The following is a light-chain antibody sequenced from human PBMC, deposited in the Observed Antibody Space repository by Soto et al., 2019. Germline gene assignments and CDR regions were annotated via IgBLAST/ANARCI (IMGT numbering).Light chain of an antibody. J-gene: IGLJ2*01. Sequence: QSALTQPASVSGAPGQSITISCTATSTDVGAFNYVAWYQQYPGKAPKLMIYEVINRPSGVSNRFSGSKSGNTASRIISGLEAEDEADYYCSSYTSSSRLVFGGGTKVTVL. CDR2: EVI. CDR1: STDVGAFNY. CDR3: SSYTSSSRLV. V-gene: IGLV2-14*01.